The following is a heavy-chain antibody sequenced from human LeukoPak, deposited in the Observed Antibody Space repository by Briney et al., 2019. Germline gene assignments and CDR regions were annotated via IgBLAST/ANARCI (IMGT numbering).Heavy chain of an antibody. Sequence: SETLSLTCAVYGGSFSGYYWSWIRQPPGKGLESIGEINHSGSTNYNPSLKSRVTISVDTSKNQFSLKLSSVTAADTAVYYCARHSFPGTYTPNNWFDPWGQGTLVTVSS. CDR2: INHSGST. J-gene: IGHJ5*02. CDR1: GGSFSGYY. CDR3: ARHSFPGTYTPNNWFDP. D-gene: IGHD3-10*01. V-gene: IGHV4-34*01.